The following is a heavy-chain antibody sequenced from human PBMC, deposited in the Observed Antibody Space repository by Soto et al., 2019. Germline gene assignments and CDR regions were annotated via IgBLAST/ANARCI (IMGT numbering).Heavy chain of an antibody. V-gene: IGHV3-9*01. Sequence: PGGSLRLSCAASGFPFDDYAMHWVRQATGRGLEWVSGISWNSGSIGYADSVKGRFTISRDNAKNSLYLQMNSLRAEDTALYYCAKSRRYCSGGSCYSVVWGKGTTVTVSS. D-gene: IGHD2-15*01. J-gene: IGHJ6*04. CDR2: ISWNSGSI. CDR3: AKSRRYCSGGSCYSVV. CDR1: GFPFDDYA.